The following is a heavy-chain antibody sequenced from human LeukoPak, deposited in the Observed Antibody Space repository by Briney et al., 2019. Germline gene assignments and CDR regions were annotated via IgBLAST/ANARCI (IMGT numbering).Heavy chain of an antibody. CDR2: ISYDGGFK. CDR3: ARSPYYDSSTYQDF. Sequence: GRSLRLSCTASGFTFSSYAFHWVRQAPGKGLEWVAIISYDGGFKYYTDSVEGRFTISRDNSKNTLYLQMNSLRAEDTAVYHCARSPYYDSSTYQDFWGQGTLVTVSS. D-gene: IGHD3-22*01. J-gene: IGHJ4*02. V-gene: IGHV3-30-3*01. CDR1: GFTFSSYA.